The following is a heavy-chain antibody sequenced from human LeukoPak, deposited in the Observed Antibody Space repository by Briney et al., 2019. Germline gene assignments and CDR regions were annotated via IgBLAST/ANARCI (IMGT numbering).Heavy chain of an antibody. CDR1: GFTFSSYG. D-gene: IGHD6-6*01. J-gene: IGHJ5*02. CDR2: ISGSGGST. V-gene: IGHV3-23*01. CDR3: AKDRAAPFS. Sequence: PGGSLRLSCAASGFTFSSYGMTWVRQAPGKGLEWVSTISGSGGSTYYADSVKGRFTISRDNSKNTVYLQMNSLRAEDTAVYYCAKDRAAPFSWGQGTLVTVSS.